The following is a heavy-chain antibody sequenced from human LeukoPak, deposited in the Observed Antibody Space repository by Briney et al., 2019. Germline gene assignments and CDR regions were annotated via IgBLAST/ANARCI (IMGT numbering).Heavy chain of an antibody. V-gene: IGHV3-21*04. CDR1: GFTFSLYS. CDR2: ISSSSTYI. J-gene: IGHJ4*02. CDR3: ARVWKGNYYDY. Sequence: GGSLRLSCAASGFTFSLYSMNWVRQAPGKGLEWVSSISSSSTYIFYADSVKGRFTISRDNSKNTLYLQMNSLRAEDTAIYYCARVWKGNYYDYWGQGTLVTVSS. D-gene: IGHD1-1*01.